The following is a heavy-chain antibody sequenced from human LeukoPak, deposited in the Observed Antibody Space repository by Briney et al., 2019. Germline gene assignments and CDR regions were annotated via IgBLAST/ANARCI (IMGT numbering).Heavy chain of an antibody. CDR2: MRQDGNEK. J-gene: IGHJ6*04. V-gene: IGHV3-7*01. Sequence: GGSLRLSCVASGFTFSSYWMTWVRQAPGKGLEWVANMRQDGNEKYYVDSVRGRFTISRDNAKNSLYLQMNSLRAEDTAVYYCAELGITLIGGVWGKGTTVTISS. CDR1: GFTFSSYW. CDR3: AELGITLIGGV. D-gene: IGHD3-10*02.